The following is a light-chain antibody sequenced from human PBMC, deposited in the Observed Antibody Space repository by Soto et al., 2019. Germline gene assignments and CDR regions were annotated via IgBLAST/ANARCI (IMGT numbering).Light chain of an antibody. V-gene: IGKV1-9*01. CDR1: QGIRHY. Sequence: DIQLTQSPSFLSASVGARVTITCRASQGIRHYLAWYQQKPGKAPSLLMYGASTLQSGVPSRFSGSGSGTEFTLTISSLQPEDVATYFCQQVYGHPPAFGPGNDWRL. CDR2: GAS. J-gene: IGKJ5*01. CDR3: QQVYGHPPA.